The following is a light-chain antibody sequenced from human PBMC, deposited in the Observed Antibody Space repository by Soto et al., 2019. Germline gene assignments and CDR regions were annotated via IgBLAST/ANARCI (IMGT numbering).Light chain of an antibody. Sequence: QSALTQPASVSGSPGQSITISCTGTSSDVGGYNYVSWYQQHPGKAPKLMMYDVIKRPSGVPDRFSGSRSGNTASLTISGLQAEDEADYYCCSYAGSFTFVFGTGTKLTVL. CDR2: DVI. J-gene: IGLJ1*01. CDR3: CSYAGSFTFV. CDR1: SSDVGGYNY. V-gene: IGLV2-11*01.